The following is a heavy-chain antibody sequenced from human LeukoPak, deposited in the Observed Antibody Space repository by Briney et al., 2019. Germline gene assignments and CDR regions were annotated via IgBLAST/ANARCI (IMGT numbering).Heavy chain of an antibody. J-gene: IGHJ4*02. CDR1: GFTFSSYN. V-gene: IGHV3-48*02. D-gene: IGHD4-17*01. CDR2: ISSSSSAI. CDR3: AREGVTKGDY. Sequence: PGGSLRLSCAASGFTFSSYNMNWVRQAPGKGLEWVSYISSSSSAIYYADSVRGRFTTSRDSAKNSLYLQMNSLRDEDTAVYYCAREGVTKGDYWGQGTLVTVSS.